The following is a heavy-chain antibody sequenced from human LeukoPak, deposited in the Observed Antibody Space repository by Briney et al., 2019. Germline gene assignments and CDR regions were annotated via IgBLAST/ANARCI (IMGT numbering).Heavy chain of an antibody. V-gene: IGHV3-73*01. CDR3: ISLDYDVLTGSPQG. CDR2: IRSKANSYAT. J-gene: IGHJ4*02. Sequence: GGSLRLSCAASGFKFSGSSMHWVRQASGKGLEWVSRIRSKANSYATAYAASVKGRFTISRDDSDNTAYLQMNSLTTEDTAVYYCISLDYDVLTGSPQGWGQGTLVTVSS. CDR1: GFKFSGSS. D-gene: IGHD3-9*01.